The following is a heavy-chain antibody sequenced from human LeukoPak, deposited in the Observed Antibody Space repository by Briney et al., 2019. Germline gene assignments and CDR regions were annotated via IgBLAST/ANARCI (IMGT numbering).Heavy chain of an antibody. CDR1: GASLSSYY. V-gene: IGHV4-59*01. CDR3: ASGPYPAAGTDHQFDY. D-gene: IGHD6-13*01. J-gene: IGHJ4*02. CDR2: TYYSGNKRRT. Sequence: PSQTLSLTCTVSGASLSSYYWRWIRQPPGKGPGWLGYTYYSGNKRRTHYNPSLKRRLTISVDTSKNQFSLKLSSLTAADTAVYYCASGPYPAAGTDHQFDYWGQGTLVTVFS.